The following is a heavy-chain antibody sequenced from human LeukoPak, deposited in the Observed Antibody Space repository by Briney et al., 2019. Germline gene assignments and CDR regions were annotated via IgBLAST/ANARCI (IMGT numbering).Heavy chain of an antibody. Sequence: SETLSLTCAVYGGSFSGDFWSWIRQPPGKVLEWVGYIYYTGTTYYNPSLKSRVTISIDTSRNQFSLKLNSVTAADTALYYCARRPTTVSFDYWGQGTLVTVSS. CDR2: IYYTGTT. CDR1: GGSFSGDF. J-gene: IGHJ4*02. CDR3: ARRPTTVSFDY. D-gene: IGHD4-11*01. V-gene: IGHV4-59*12.